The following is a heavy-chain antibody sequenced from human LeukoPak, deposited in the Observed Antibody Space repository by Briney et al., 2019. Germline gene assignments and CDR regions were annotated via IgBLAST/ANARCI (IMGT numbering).Heavy chain of an antibody. D-gene: IGHD2-2*01. CDR3: ARDIGVSRFDP. CDR1: GNTVSDYG. CDR2: INVNSGNT. J-gene: IGHJ5*02. Sequence: ASVKVSCKASGNTVSDYGFSWVRQAPGQGLKWVGWINVNSGNTNHAQKFQGRVTLTTDTSTSTVYMELRSLTSDDTAVYYCARDIGVSRFDPWGPGTVVTVSS. V-gene: IGHV1-18*04.